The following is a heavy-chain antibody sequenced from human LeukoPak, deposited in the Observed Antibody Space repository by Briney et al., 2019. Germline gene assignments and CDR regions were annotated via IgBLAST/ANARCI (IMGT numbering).Heavy chain of an antibody. CDR1: GFTFSSYG. J-gene: IGHJ4*02. CDR3: AKDPGYYDSSGYPDY. V-gene: IGHV3-30*02. CDR2: IRYDGSNE. Sequence: PGGSLRLSCAASGFTFSSYGMHWVRQAPGKGLEWVAFIRYDGSNEYYADSVKGQFTISRDNSKNTVYLQMNSLRAEDTAVYYCAKDPGYYDSSGYPDYWGQGTLVTVSS. D-gene: IGHD3-22*01.